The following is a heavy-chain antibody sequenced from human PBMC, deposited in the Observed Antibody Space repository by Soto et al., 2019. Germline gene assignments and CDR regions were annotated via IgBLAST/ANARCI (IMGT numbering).Heavy chain of an antibody. CDR3: VRGQGYNTFYFDH. Sequence: QVQLVESGGGVVQPGRSLRLSCAASGFTFSNYGMNWVRQAPGKGLEWVAVIWYDENKRYYADSVKGRFIVSRDNSKSTCYLHMNNLGAEGTAVYYCVRGQGYNTFYFDHWGQGTLVTVSS. V-gene: IGHV3-33*01. CDR2: IWYDENKR. D-gene: IGHD3-16*01. J-gene: IGHJ4*02. CDR1: GFTFSNYG.